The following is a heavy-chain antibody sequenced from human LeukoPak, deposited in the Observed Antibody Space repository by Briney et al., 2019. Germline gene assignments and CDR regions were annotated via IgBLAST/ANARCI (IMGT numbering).Heavy chain of an antibody. J-gene: IGHJ4*02. CDR1: GGTFSSYA. CDR2: IIPILGIA. Sequence: SVKVSCKASGGTFSSYAISWLRQAPGQGLEWMGRIIPILGIANYAQKFQGRVTITADKSTSTAYMELSSLRSGDTAVYYCARGRYSYGYGYWGQGTLVTVSS. CDR3: ARGRYSYGYGY. D-gene: IGHD5-18*01. V-gene: IGHV1-69*04.